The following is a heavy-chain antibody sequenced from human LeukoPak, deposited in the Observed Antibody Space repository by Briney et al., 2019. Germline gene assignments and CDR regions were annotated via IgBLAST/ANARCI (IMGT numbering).Heavy chain of an antibody. CDR1: GFTFSSYA. J-gene: IGHJ5*02. D-gene: IGHD6-19*01. CDR3: AKVGEASSGWYTGWLDP. V-gene: IGHV3-23*01. CDR2: LSGSGDTT. Sequence: GGSLRLSCAVSGFTFSSYAMNWVRQAPVKGLEWVSGLSGSGDTTRYAESVKGRFTISRDNSKNTVYLQINSLRAEDTAVYYCAKVGEASSGWYTGWLDPWGQGTLVTVSS.